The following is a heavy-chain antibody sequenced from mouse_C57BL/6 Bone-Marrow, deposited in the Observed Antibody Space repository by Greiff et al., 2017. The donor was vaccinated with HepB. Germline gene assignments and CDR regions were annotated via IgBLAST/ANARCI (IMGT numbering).Heavy chain of an antibody. J-gene: IGHJ4*01. CDR2: IYHRSGNT. V-gene: IGHV1-81*01. D-gene: IGHD2-5*01. CDR1: GYTFTSYG. CDR3: ARYYSNYFYAMDY. Sequence: VKLVESGAELARPGASVKLSCKASGYTFTSYGISWVKQRTGQGLEWIGEIYHRSGNTYYNEKFKGKATLTADKSSSTAYMELRSLTSEDSAVYFCARYYSNYFYAMDYWGQGTSVTVSS.